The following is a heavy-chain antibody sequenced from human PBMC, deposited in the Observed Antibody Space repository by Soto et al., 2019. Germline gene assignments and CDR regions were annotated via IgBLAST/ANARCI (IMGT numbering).Heavy chain of an antibody. V-gene: IGHV3-23*01. Sequence: PGGSLRLSCAASGFTFSNYAMSWVRQAPGQGLEWVSSVSGNGATTYYADSVKGRFTISRDNSKSTLSLQTNILRVEDTAIYYCAKDSDFPFFFDFWGQGALVTVSS. CDR3: AKDSDFPFFFDF. D-gene: IGHD2-21*02. J-gene: IGHJ4*02. CDR1: GFTFSNYA. CDR2: VSGNGATT.